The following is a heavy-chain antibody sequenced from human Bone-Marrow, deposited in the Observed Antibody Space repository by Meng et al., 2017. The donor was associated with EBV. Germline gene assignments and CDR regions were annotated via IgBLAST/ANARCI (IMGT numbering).Heavy chain of an antibody. V-gene: IGHV1-2*06. J-gene: IGHJ5*02. Sequence: QVQLVTSGATGKKPGASLKVSCKASGYTFTGYYMHWVRQAPGQGLEWMGRINPNRGGTNYAQKFQGRVTMTRDTSISTAYMELSRLRSDDTAVYYCARRVTMVRGVITNWFDPWGQGTLVTVSS. CDR3: ARRVTMVRGVITNWFDP. CDR1: GYTFTGYY. D-gene: IGHD3-10*01. CDR2: INPNRGGT.